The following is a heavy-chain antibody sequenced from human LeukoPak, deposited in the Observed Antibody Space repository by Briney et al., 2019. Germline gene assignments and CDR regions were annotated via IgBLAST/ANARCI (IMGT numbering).Heavy chain of an antibody. J-gene: IGHJ5*02. CDR1: GFTFSSYA. D-gene: IGHD3-22*01. V-gene: IGHV3-23*01. Sequence: GGSLRLSCAASGFTFSSYAMRWVRQAPGKGLEWVSAISGSGGSTYYADSVKGRFTISRDNSKNTLYLQMNSLRAEDTAVYYCAKDFYYYDSSGLNWFDPWGQGTLVTVSS. CDR2: ISGSGGST. CDR3: AKDFYYYDSSGLNWFDP.